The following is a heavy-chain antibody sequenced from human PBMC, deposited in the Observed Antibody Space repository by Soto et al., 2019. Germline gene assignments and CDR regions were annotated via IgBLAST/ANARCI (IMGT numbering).Heavy chain of an antibody. Sequence: GGSLSLSCAASGFTFSNYCVHWVRHAPGKGLVWISRINADGSAASYAGSVEGRITISRDNAKNTLYLQMNSLRAEDTAVYYCARDSPPIDYWGQGT. J-gene: IGHJ4*02. CDR2: INADGSAA. CDR1: GFTFSNYC. CDR3: ARDSPPIDY. V-gene: IGHV3-74*01.